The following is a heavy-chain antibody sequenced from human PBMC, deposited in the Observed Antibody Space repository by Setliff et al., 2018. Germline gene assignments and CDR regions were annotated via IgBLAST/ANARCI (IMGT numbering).Heavy chain of an antibody. J-gene: IGHJ3*02. V-gene: IGHV3-7*01. Sequence: GGSLGLSCEASGFTFTSYWMSWVRQAPGKGLEWVANIKQDGSEKYYVDSVKGRFAISRDNAKNSLYLQMNSLRAEDTAMYYCARDATYYDFWSDYSPDAFDIWGQGTMVTVSS. CDR3: ARDATYYDFWSDYSPDAFDI. D-gene: IGHD3-3*01. CDR1: GFTFTSYW. CDR2: IKQDGSEK.